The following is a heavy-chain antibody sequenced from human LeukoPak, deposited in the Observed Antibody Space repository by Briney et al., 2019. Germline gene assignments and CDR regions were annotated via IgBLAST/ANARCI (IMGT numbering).Heavy chain of an antibody. CDR2: ISNDGSKK. V-gene: IGHV3-30*03. D-gene: IGHD1-1*01. CDR3: ARSAGTWFDP. Sequence: PGGSLRLSCAASGFTFSSYGMHWVRQAPGKGLVWVAVISNDGSKKYYADSVKGRFTISRDNAKNSLYLQMNSLRAEDTAVYYCARSAGTWFDPWGQGTLVTVSS. CDR1: GFTFSSYG. J-gene: IGHJ5*02.